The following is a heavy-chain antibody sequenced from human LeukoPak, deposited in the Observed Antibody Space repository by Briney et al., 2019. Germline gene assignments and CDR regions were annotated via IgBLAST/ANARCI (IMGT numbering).Heavy chain of an antibody. CDR3: ARVWSSGYTKDY. V-gene: IGHV3-48*04. CDR1: GFTSSSYS. J-gene: IGHJ4*02. Sequence: PGGSLRLSCAASGFTSSSYSIDWVRQAPGKGREWRSYISSSSSTIYYADSVKGRFTISRDNAKNSVYLQMNSLRAEDTAVYYCARVWSSGYTKDYWGQGTLVTVSS. CDR2: ISSSSSTI. D-gene: IGHD3-22*01.